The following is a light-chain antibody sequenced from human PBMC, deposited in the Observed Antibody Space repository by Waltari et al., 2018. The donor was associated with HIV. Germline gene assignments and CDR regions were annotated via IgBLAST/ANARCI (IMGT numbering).Light chain of an antibody. V-gene: IGLV2-14*01. CDR2: EVF. J-gene: IGLJ2*01. Sequence: QSALTQPASVSGSPGPSLTLSCPGSPRDFVLYIFISWYQQHPGGVPRVIISEVFSRPSGVSSRFSGSKSGNTASLTISWLQTEDEADYYCTSFTSNYTVIFGGGTKVTVL. CDR1: PRDFVLYIF. CDR3: TSFTSNYTVI.